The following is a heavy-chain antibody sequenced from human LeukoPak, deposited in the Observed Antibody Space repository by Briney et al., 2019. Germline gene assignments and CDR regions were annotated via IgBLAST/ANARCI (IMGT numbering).Heavy chain of an antibody. CDR1: GYSISSGYY. J-gene: IGHJ4*02. CDR2: IYHSGST. CDR3: ASLGGAWLKPYEAHGDY. D-gene: IGHD6-19*01. V-gene: IGHV4-38-2*02. Sequence: PSETLSLTCTVSGYSISSGYYWGWIRQPPGKGLEWIGTIYHSGSTYYNPSLKSRVTMSVDTSKNQFSLKVSSVTAADTAVYYCASLGGAWLKPYEAHGDYWGQGTLVIVSS.